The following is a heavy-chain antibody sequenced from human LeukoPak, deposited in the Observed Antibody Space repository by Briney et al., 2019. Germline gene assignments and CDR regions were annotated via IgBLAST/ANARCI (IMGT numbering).Heavy chain of an antibody. D-gene: IGHD6-19*01. V-gene: IGHV1-46*01. CDR1: GYTFTNYY. Sequence: GASVKVSCKASGYTFTNYYMHWVRQAPGQGLEWMGTINPSGGSTSYAQKFQGRVTMTRDTSTSTVCMELSSLRSEDTAVYYCARRGAVADLDDWGQGTLVTVSS. CDR2: INPSGGST. J-gene: IGHJ4*02. CDR3: ARRGAVADLDD.